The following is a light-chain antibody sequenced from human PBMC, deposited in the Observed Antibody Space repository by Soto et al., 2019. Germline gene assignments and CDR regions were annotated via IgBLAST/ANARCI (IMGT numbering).Light chain of an antibody. CDR2: QAS. CDR1: QNVTRW. Sequence: IHMTQSPSTLSTSIGDIVTITCRASQNVTRWLAWYQQKPGKAPKLLIYQASTLESGVPSRFSGSGSGTEFTLTISTLQPDDFATYYCQQYNSYPWTFGQGTKVDIK. CDR3: QQYNSYPWT. V-gene: IGKV1-5*03. J-gene: IGKJ1*01.